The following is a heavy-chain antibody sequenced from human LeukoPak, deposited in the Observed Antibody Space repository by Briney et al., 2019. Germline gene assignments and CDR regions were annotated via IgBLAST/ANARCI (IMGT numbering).Heavy chain of an antibody. V-gene: IGHV4-34*01. CDR1: GGSFSSNNYY. Sequence: SETLSLTCAVYGGSFSSNNYYWGWIRQPPGKGLEWIGEINHSGSTNYNPSLKSRVTISVDTSKNQFSLKLSSVTAADTAVYYCARYRLYYDYVWGSYRSLSLNDAFDIWGQGTMVTVSS. CDR2: INHSGST. J-gene: IGHJ3*02. D-gene: IGHD3-16*02. CDR3: ARYRLYYDYVWGSYRSLSLNDAFDI.